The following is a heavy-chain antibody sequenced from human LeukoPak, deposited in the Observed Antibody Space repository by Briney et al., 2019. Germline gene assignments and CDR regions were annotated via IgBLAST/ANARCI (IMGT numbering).Heavy chain of an antibody. CDR1: GFTFSSYA. J-gene: IGHJ4*02. D-gene: IGHD2-2*01. V-gene: IGHV3-23*01. Sequence: GGSLRLSCAASGFTFSSYAMSWVRQAPGKGLEWVSAISGSGGSTYYADSVKGRLTISRDNSKNTLYLQMNSLRAEDTAVYYCAKDRVPLGIGYWGQGTLVTVSS. CDR3: AKDRVPLGIGY. CDR2: ISGSGGST.